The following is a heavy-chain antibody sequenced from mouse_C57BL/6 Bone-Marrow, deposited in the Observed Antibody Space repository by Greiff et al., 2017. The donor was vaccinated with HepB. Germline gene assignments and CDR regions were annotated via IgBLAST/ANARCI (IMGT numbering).Heavy chain of an antibody. CDR2: INPYNGGT. V-gene: IGHV1-19*01. Sequence: EVKLQESGPVLVKPGASVKMSCKASGYTFTDYYMNWVKQSHGKSLEWIGVINPYNGGTSYNQKFKGKATLTVDKSSSTAYMELNSLTSEDSAVYYCAELDYFDYWGQGTTLTVSS. D-gene: IGHD4-1*01. J-gene: IGHJ2*01. CDR1: GYTFTDYY. CDR3: AELDYFDY.